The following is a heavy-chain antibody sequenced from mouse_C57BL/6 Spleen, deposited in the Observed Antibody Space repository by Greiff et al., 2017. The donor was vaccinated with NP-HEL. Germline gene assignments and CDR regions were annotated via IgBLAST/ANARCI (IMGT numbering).Heavy chain of an antibody. Sequence: EVKLMESGAELVKPGASVKLSCTASGFNFTDYYTHWVKQRPEQGLEWIGRIDPEDGDTKYAPKFQGKATITADTSSNTAYLQLSSLTSEDTAVDDCARGDYGSSFPWFAYWGQGTLVTVSA. D-gene: IGHD1-1*01. V-gene: IGHV14-2*01. CDR2: IDPEDGDT. CDR3: ARGDYGSSFPWFAY. CDR1: GFNFTDYY. J-gene: IGHJ3*01.